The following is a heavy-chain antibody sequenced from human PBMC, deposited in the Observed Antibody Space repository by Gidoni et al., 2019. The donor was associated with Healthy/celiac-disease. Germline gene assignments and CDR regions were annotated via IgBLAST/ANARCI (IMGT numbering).Heavy chain of an antibody. CDR2: ISAYNGNT. V-gene: IGHV1-18*01. Sequence: QVQLVQSGAEVKKPGASVKVSCKASGYTFPSYGISWVRQAPGQGLEWMGWISAYNGNTNYAQKLQGRVTMTTDTSTSTAYMELRSLRSDDTAVYYCARTDSKGYCSGGSCYSGVCWGQGTLVTVSS. D-gene: IGHD2-15*01. CDR3: ARTDSKGYCSGGSCYSGVC. CDR1: GYTFPSYG. J-gene: IGHJ4*02.